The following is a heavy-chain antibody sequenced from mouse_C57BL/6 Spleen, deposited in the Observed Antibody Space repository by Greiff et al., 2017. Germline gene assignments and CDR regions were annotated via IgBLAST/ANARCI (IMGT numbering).Heavy chain of an antibody. J-gene: IGHJ2*01. D-gene: IGHD1-1*01. CDR2: IRLKSDNYAT. CDR3: TATTGYYFDY. V-gene: IGHV6-3*01. Sequence: EVKLVESGGGLVQPGGSMKLSCVASGFTFSNYWMNWVRQSPEKGLEWVAQIRLKSDNYATHYAESVKGRFTISRDDSKSSVYLQMNNLRAEDTGIYYCTATTGYYFDYWGQGTTLTVSS. CDR1: GFTFSNYW.